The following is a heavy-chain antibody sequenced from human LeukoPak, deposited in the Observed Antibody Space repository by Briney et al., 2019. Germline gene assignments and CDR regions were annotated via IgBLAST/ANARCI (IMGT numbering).Heavy chain of an antibody. J-gene: IGHJ3*02. CDR3: AREPRPGGAFDI. D-gene: IGHD1-14*01. CDR2: INHSGST. Sequence: PSETLSLTCAVYGGSFSGYYWSWIRQPPGKGLEWIGEINHSGSTNYNPSLKNRVTISVDTSKNQFSLKLSSVTAADTAVYYCAREPRPGGAFDIWGQGTMVTVSS. CDR1: GGSFSGYY. V-gene: IGHV4-34*01.